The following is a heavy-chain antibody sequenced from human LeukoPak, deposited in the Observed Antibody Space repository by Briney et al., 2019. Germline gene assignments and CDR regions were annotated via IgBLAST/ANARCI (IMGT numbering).Heavy chain of an antibody. D-gene: IGHD1-1*01. V-gene: IGHV4-39*07. CDR1: GGSISSSSYY. J-gene: IGHJ4*02. Sequence: SETLSLTCTVSGGSISSSSYYWGWIRQPPGKGLEWIGSIYYSGSTYYNPSLKSRVTISIDKSKNQFSLKLSSVTAADTAVYYCARVVIATGPIDYWGQGTLVTVSS. CDR3: ARVVIATGPIDY. CDR2: IYYSGST.